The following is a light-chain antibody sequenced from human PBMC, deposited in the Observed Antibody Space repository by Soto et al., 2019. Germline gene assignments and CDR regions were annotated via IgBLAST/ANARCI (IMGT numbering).Light chain of an antibody. Sequence: QSVLTQPASVSGSPGQSITISCTGTSSDIGAYNYVSWYQQLPGKAPKVMIYDVSNRPSGVSDRFSGSKSGNTASLTISGLQAEDEADYYCKSYTRSSAYVFGTGTKVTVL. J-gene: IGLJ1*01. V-gene: IGLV2-14*03. CDR2: DVS. CDR1: SSDIGAYNY. CDR3: KSYTRSSAYV.